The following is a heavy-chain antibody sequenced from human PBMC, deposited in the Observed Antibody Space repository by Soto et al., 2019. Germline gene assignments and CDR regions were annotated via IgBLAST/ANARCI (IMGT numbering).Heavy chain of an antibody. Sequence: PSGTLSLTCGVSGFAISRAYYWGWIRQTPGKGLEWIGSISYSGSTFYNASLQSRVTISIDTSKNHFSLRLTSVTAADTALYYCXRYYFDGSGYYYGYFDYWGQGALVTVSS. CDR2: ISYSGST. D-gene: IGHD3-22*01. CDR1: GFAISRAYY. CDR3: XRYYFDGSGYYYGYFDY. V-gene: IGHV4-38-2*01. J-gene: IGHJ4*02.